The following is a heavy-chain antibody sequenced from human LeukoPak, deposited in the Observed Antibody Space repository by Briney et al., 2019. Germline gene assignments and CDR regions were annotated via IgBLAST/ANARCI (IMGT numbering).Heavy chain of an antibody. CDR1: GDSVSSNSAA. CDR3: ARDTGATVSTFDI. D-gene: IGHD5-12*01. J-gene: IGHJ3*02. Sequence: SQTLSLTCAISGDSVSSNSAAWNWLRQSPSRGLEWLGRTYYRSKWYNDYAVSVKSRITVNADTSKNQFSLQLNSVTPEDTAVYYCARDTGATVSTFDIWGQGTMVTVSS. CDR2: TYYRSKWYN. V-gene: IGHV6-1*01.